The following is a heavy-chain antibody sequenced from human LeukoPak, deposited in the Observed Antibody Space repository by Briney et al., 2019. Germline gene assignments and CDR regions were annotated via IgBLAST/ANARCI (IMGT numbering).Heavy chain of an antibody. Sequence: GGSLRLSCAASGFTFSSYGMSWVRQAPGKGLEWVTAISGSGGSTYYADPVKGRFTISRDNSKNTLYLQMNSLRAEDTAVYYCATPLRYFDWFQSHRGEYFQHWGQGTLVTVSS. CDR2: ISGSGGST. J-gene: IGHJ1*01. D-gene: IGHD3-9*01. CDR1: GFTFSSYG. V-gene: IGHV3-23*01. CDR3: ATPLRYFDWFQSHRGEYFQH.